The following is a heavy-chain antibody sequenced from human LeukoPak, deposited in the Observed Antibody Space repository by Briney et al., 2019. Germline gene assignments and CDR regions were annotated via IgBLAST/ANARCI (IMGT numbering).Heavy chain of an antibody. CDR1: GFTFSNYW. J-gene: IGHJ4*02. CDR2: INSDGSST. Sequence: PGGSLRLSCAASGFTFSNYWMHWVRQAPGKGLVWVSGINSDGSSTSYADSVKGRFTISRDNAKNTLYLQMNSLRAEDTAVYYCARDYVGATRGYYFDYWGQGTLVTVSS. CDR3: ARDYVGATRGYYFDY. D-gene: IGHD1-26*01. V-gene: IGHV3-74*01.